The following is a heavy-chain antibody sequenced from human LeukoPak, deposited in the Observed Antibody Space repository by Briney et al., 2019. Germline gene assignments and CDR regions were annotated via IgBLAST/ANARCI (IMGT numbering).Heavy chain of an antibody. D-gene: IGHD3-3*02. CDR2: IYYSGSN. CDR1: GCSISSYY. V-gene: IGHV4-59*01. Sequence: SETLSLTCTVSGCSISSYYWSWVRQPPGKGLEWVGYIYYSGSNNYNASLKSRVTITVNKTNNKYSQKQSNMTAADTAVYYYALDVLAAVGSFDYWGQGTQVTVSS. CDR3: ALDVLAAVGSFDY. J-gene: IGHJ4*02.